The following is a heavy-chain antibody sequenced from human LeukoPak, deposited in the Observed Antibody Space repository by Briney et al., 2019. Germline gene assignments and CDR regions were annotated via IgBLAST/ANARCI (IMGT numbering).Heavy chain of an antibody. V-gene: IGHV4-61*02. J-gene: IGHJ4*02. Sequence: NPSQTLSLTCTVSGGSISSGSYYWSWIRQPAGKGLEWIGRIYTSGSTNYNPSLKSRVTISVDTSKNQSSLKLSSVTAADTAVYYCARESIYGDYGHWGQGTLVTVSS. CDR2: IYTSGST. D-gene: IGHD4-17*01. CDR1: GGSISSGSYY. CDR3: ARESIYGDYGH.